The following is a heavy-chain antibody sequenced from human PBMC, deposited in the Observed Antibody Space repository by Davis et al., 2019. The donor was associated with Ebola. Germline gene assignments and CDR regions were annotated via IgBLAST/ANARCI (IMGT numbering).Heavy chain of an antibody. Sequence: GESLKISCKGSGYSFTSYWISWVRQMPGKGLEWMGRIDPSDSYTNYSPSFQGHVTISADKSISTAYLQWSSLKASDTAMYYCAKVLLRDYYYYGMDVWGQGTTVTVSS. V-gene: IGHV5-10-1*01. J-gene: IGHJ6*02. CDR2: IDPSDSYT. D-gene: IGHD2-15*01. CDR3: AKVLLRDYYYYGMDV. CDR1: GYSFTSYW.